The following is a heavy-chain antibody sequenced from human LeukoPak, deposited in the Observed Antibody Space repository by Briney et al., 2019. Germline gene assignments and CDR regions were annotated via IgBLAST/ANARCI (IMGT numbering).Heavy chain of an antibody. CDR2: IYYSGSSGST. V-gene: IGHV4-59*01. D-gene: IGHD5-24*01. CDR3: AGGGDGYQTRFDY. J-gene: IGHJ4*02. CDR1: GGFISSYY. Sequence: PSETLSLTCTVSGGFISSYYWNWIRQPPGKGLEWIGYIYYSGSSGSTNYNPSLRSRVTTSADTSKNQFSLKMTSVTAADTAVYYCAGGGDGYQTRFDYWGQGTLLTVSS.